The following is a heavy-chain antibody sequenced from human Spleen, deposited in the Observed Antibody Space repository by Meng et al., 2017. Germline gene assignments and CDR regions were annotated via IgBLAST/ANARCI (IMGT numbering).Heavy chain of an antibody. CDR1: GFTFSSYA. V-gene: IGHV3-23*01. CDR2: ISGSGSVT. D-gene: IGHD1-26*01. J-gene: IGHJ4*02. Sequence: GGSLRLSCAASGFTFSSYAMSWVRQAPGKGLEWVSGISGSGSVTSNADSVKGRFTISRDNSKNTLHLQMNSLRAEDTAVYYCAKAAIVGSITYFDHWGQGTLVTVSS. CDR3: AKAAIVGSITYFDH.